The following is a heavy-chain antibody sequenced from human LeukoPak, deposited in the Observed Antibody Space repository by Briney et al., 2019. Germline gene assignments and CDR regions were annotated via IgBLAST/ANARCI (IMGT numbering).Heavy chain of an antibody. CDR2: IIPIFGIA. J-gene: IGHJ3*02. CDR1: GGTFSGYA. V-gene: IGHV1-69*04. D-gene: IGHD1-14*01. CDR3: ALNRVAHDAFDI. Sequence: SVKVSCKASGGTFSGYAISWVRQAPGQGLEWMGRIIPIFGIANYAQKFQGRVTITADKSTSTAYMELSSLRSEDTAVYYCALNRVAHDAFDIWGQGTMVTVPS.